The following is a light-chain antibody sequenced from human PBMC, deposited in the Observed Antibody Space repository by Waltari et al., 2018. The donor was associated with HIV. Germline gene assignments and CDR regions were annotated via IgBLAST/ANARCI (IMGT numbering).Light chain of an antibody. Sequence: QSALTQPASVSGSPGQSITISCTGTSSDIGGYNYVSWYQQPPAKAPKLMIYDVSNRPSGVSNRFSGSKSGNTASLTISGLQAEDVADYYCSSYTTGSKVIFGGGTKLTVL. V-gene: IGLV2-14*03. CDR1: SSDIGGYNY. CDR2: DVS. J-gene: IGLJ2*01. CDR3: SSYTTGSKVI.